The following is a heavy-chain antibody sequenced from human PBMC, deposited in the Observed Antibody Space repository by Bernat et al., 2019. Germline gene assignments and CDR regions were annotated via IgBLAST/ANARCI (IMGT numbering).Heavy chain of an antibody. CDR1: GFTFSSYA. CDR3: ARVDSHYDILTGQTPPDY. CDR2: ISYDGSNK. V-gene: IGHV3-30*01. Sequence: LVESGGGVVQPGRSLRLSCAASGFTFSSYAMHWVRQAPGKGLEWVAVISYDGSNKYYADSVKGRFTISRDNSKNTLYLQMNSLRAEDTAVYYCARVDSHYDILTGQTPPDYWGQGTLVTVSS. D-gene: IGHD3-9*01. J-gene: IGHJ4*02.